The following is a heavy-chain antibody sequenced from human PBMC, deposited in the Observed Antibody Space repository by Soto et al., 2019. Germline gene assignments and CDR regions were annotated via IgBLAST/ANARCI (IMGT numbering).Heavy chain of an antibody. CDR1: GGSISSGDYY. J-gene: IGHJ4*02. CDR2: IYYSGST. D-gene: IGHD1-7*01. CDR3: ATDGELRRFDY. Sequence: QVQLQESGPGLVKPSQTLSLTCTVSGGSISSGDYYWSWIRQPPGKGLEYIGYIYYSGSTYYNPSLKSRVTISVDPSKDQFSLKLNSVTAADTAVYYCATDGELRRFDYWGQGTVVTVSS. V-gene: IGHV4-30-4*01.